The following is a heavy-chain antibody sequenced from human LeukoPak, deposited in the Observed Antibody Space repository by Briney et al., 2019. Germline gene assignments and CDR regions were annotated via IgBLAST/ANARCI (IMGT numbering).Heavy chain of an antibody. D-gene: IGHD5-12*01. Sequence: GGSLRLSCAASGFTFSSYAMSWVRQAPGKGLEWVGRIKSKTDGGTTDYAAPVKGRFTISRDDSKNTLYLQMNSLKTEDTAVYYCTTAATIYYGMDVWGKGTTVTVSS. CDR3: TTAATIYYGMDV. V-gene: IGHV3-15*01. J-gene: IGHJ6*04. CDR1: GFTFSSYA. CDR2: IKSKTDGGTT.